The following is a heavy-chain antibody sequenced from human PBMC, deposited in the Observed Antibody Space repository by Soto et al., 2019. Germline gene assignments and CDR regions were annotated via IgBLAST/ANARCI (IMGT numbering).Heavy chain of an antibody. Sequence: KPSETLSLTCTVSGGSISSHYWSWVRQAPGKGLEWMGHIYYRGSTSYNPSLRSRSTISVDTSNNQFSLKLNSVTTADTAVYYCARDGREASGMDVWGQGTKVTVSS. CDR2: IYYRGST. V-gene: IGHV4-59*11. J-gene: IGHJ6*02. CDR3: ARDGREASGMDV. CDR1: GGSISSHY. D-gene: IGHD1-26*01.